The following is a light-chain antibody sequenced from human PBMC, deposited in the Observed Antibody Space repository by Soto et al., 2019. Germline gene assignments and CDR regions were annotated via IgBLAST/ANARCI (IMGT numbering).Light chain of an antibody. Sequence: EIVLTQSPGTLSLSPGQRATLSCRASQSVSSNYLAWYQQKPGQAPRLLIHGASSRATAIPDRFSGSGSGADYTLTISRLEPEDSAMYYCQQYGYSFWTFGQGTKVDIK. J-gene: IGKJ1*01. V-gene: IGKV3-20*01. CDR3: QQYGYSFWT. CDR2: GAS. CDR1: QSVSSNY.